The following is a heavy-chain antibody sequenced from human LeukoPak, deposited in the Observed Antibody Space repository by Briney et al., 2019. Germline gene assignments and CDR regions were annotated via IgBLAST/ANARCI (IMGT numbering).Heavy chain of an antibody. CDR1: GGSISSYY. J-gene: IGHJ5*02. CDR3: AREYCSSTSCYYWFDP. V-gene: IGHV4-59*01. Sequence: SETLSLTCAVYGGSISSYYWSWIRQPPGKGLEWIGYIYYSGSTNYNPSLKSRVTISVDTSKNQFSLKLSSVTAADTAVYYCAREYCSSTSCYYWFDPWGQGTLVTVSS. CDR2: IYYSGST. D-gene: IGHD2-2*01.